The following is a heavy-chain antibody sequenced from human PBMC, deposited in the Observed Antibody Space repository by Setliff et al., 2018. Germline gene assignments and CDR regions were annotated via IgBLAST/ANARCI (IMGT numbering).Heavy chain of an antibody. CDR2: ISHSGDP. D-gene: IGHD3-10*01. Sequence: SETLSLTCSVSGDSIFDNYWSWIRQPPGKGLEWIGEISHSGDPNYNPSLKSRVTISVDTSKNQLSLKLSSVTAADTAVYYCAKVPITKVYFYMDVWGKGTTVTVSS. CDR1: GDSIFDNY. J-gene: IGHJ6*03. V-gene: IGHV4-34*01. CDR3: AKVPITKVYFYMDV.